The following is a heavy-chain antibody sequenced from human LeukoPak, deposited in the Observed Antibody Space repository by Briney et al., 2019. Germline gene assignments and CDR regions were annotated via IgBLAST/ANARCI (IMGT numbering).Heavy chain of an antibody. J-gene: IGHJ4*02. Sequence: GASVKVSCKASGYTFTSYGISWVRQAPGQGLEWMGWISAYNGNTNYAQKLQGRVTMTTDTSTSTAYMELRSLRSDDTAVYYCARELLWFGDSPFDYWGQGTLVTVSS. CDR1: GYTFTSYG. CDR2: ISAYNGNT. CDR3: ARELLWFGDSPFDY. V-gene: IGHV1-18*01. D-gene: IGHD3-10*01.